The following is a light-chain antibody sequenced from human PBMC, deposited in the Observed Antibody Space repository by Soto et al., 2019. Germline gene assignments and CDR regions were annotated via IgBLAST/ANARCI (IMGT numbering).Light chain of an antibody. V-gene: IGLV7-46*01. CDR1: TGAVTSGHY. CDR2: DTS. Sequence: QAVVTQEPSLTVSPGGTVTLTCGSSTGAVTSGHYPYGFQQKPGQAPRTLIYDTSNKHSWTPARFSGSLLGGKAALTLSGAQPEDEADYYCLLSYSDTRSVVFGGGTKLTVL. J-gene: IGLJ2*01. CDR3: LLSYSDTRSVV.